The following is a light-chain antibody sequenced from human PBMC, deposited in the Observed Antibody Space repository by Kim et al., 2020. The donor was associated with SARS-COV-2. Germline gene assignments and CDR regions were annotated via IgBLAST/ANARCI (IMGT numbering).Light chain of an antibody. CDR2: RDN. CDR1: KSNLGNNY. J-gene: IGLJ3*02. Sequence: GQKAHLSSSGSKSNLGNNYVYWHQQSPGMAPKLLIYRDNERPSGVPGRCSGSKSGTSASLAISGHRSGDEADYYCAAWDDSLSAWVFGGGTQLTVL. V-gene: IGLV1-47*01. CDR3: AAWDDSLSAWV.